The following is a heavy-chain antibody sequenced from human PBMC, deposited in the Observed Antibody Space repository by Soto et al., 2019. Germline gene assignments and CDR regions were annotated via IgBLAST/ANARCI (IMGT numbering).Heavy chain of an antibody. D-gene: IGHD3-16*01. V-gene: IGHV4-59*01. CDR3: ASGGNWFDP. CDR1: GGSISNYY. CDR2: MYYNGSI. J-gene: IGHJ5*02. Sequence: SETLSLTCNVSGGSISNYYWTWVRQSPEKGLEWIGYMYYNGSINYNPSLKSRVTISIDTSKNQFSLTLKSVTAADTAVYYCASGGNWFDPWGQGVLVTVSS.